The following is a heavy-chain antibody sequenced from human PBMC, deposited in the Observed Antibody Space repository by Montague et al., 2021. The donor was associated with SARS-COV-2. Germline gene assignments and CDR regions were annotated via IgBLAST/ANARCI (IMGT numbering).Heavy chain of an antibody. Sequence: SETLSLTCAVYGGSLSGYDWSWIRQPPGKGLEWIGEINHSGSTKYNPSLKSRVSISVDTSKNQFSLKLNSVTAADKAVYYCARGQGEITMIVVVLAAAAHFFDYWGQGTLVTVSP. CDR2: INHSGST. CDR3: ARGQGEITMIVVVLAAAAHFFDY. J-gene: IGHJ4*02. D-gene: IGHD3-22*01. V-gene: IGHV4-34*01. CDR1: GGSLSGYD.